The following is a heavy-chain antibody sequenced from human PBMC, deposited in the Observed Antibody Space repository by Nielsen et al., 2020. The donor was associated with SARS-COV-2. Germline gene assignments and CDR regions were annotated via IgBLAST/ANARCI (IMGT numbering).Heavy chain of an antibody. Sequence: VRQMPGKGLEWMGGIIPVLGSANYAQRFQGRVTITADESTTTAYMELSSLKSEDTAVYYCARDFGYYYGSGSYYNVVLDYWGQGTLVTVSS. V-gene: IGHV1-69*01. J-gene: IGHJ4*02. CDR3: ARDFGYYYGSGSYYNVVLDY. CDR2: IIPVLGSA. D-gene: IGHD3-10*01.